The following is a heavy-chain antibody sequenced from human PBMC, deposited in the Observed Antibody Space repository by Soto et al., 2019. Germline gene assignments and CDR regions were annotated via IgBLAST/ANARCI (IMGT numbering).Heavy chain of an antibody. CDR2: INAGNGNT. CDR1: GYTFTNYA. Sequence: GASVKVSCKASGYTFTNYAVHWVRQAPGQRLEWMGWINAGNGNTKYSKKFQGRVTMTRDTSASTAYMELSRLTSEDTAVYYCARPQWGDYGDYYFDFWGPGTLVTVSS. CDR3: ARPQWGDYGDYYFDF. J-gene: IGHJ4*02. V-gene: IGHV1-3*01. D-gene: IGHD4-17*01.